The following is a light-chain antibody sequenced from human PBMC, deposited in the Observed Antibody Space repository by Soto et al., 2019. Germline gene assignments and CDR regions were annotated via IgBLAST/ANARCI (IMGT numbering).Light chain of an antibody. CDR3: QQYNNWPPLIT. CDR2: GAS. CDR1: QTVSSF. V-gene: IGKV3-15*01. J-gene: IGKJ5*01. Sequence: EIVLTQSPATLSLSPWERSILSCMAIQTVSSFLAWYQQKPGHAPRLLIYGASTRATGIPARFSGSGSGTEFTLTISSLQSEDFAVYYCQQYNNWPPLITFGQGTRLEIK.